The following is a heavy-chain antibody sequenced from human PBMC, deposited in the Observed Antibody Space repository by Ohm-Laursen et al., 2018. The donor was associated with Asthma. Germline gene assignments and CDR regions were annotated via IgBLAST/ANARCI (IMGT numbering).Heavy chain of an antibody. CDR3: ARPPSGYDSFYFDY. J-gene: IGHJ4*02. Sequence: ESLKISCKGSGYSFTSYWISWVRQMPGKGLEWMGIIWPGDSDTRYSPSFEGQVTISADKSISTVYLQWSSLKASDTAMYYCARPPSGYDSFYFDYWGQGTLVTVSS. CDR2: IWPGDSDT. CDR1: GYSFTSYW. D-gene: IGHD5-12*01. V-gene: IGHV5-51*01.